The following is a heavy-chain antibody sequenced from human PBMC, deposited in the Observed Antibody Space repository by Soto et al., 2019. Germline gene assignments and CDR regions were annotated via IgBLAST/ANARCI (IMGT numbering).Heavy chain of an antibody. CDR2: MHPGDSDT. CDR3: ARHNRYSSTWFEGWFDP. V-gene: IGHV5-51*03. CDR1: GYSFSNNW. Sequence: EVQLVQSGAEVKKAGESLKISCKGSGYSFSNNWVGWVRQMPGKGLEWMGIMHPGDSDTRYSPSFQGQVTISADKSINXXYRQWSSLKPSDSAMYYCARHNRYSSTWFEGWFDPWGQGTLVTVSS. J-gene: IGHJ5*02. D-gene: IGHD6-13*01.